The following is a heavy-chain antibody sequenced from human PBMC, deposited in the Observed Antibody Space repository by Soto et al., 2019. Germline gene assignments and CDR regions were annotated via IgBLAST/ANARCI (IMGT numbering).Heavy chain of an antibody. J-gene: IGHJ6*03. D-gene: IGHD3-9*01. V-gene: IGHV4-59*01. CDR2: IYYSGCT. CDR3: ARVKTYYDILTGYLSLYYYYYYMDV. Sequence: SETLSLTCTVSGGSISSYYWSWIRQPPGKGLEWIGYIYYSGCTNYNPSLKSRVTISVDTSKNQFSLKLSSVTAADTAVYYCARVKTYYDILTGYLSLYYYYYYMDVWGKGTTVTVSS. CDR1: GGSISSYY.